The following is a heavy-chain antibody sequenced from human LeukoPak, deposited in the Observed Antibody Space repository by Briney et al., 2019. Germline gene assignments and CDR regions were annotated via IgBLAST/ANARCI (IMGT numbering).Heavy chain of an antibody. CDR2: IYYSGST. CDR1: GGSISSYY. V-gene: IGHV4-59*01. D-gene: IGHD6-19*01. CDR3: ARAAGLVVARTFDP. J-gene: IGHJ5*02. Sequence: SETLSLTCSVSGGSISSYYWRWLRQPPGKGLEWVGYIYYSGSTNYNPSLKSRVIISVDTSKNQFSLKLSSVTAADTAVYYCARAAGLVVARTFDPWGQGTLVTVSS.